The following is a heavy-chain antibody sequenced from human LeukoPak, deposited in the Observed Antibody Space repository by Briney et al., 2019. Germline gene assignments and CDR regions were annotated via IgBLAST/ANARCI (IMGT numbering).Heavy chain of an antibody. Sequence: GGSLRLSCAASGFTFSSYAMTWFRQAPGKGLEWVSTISSSGGSTYYADSVKGRFTISRDNSKKTLYLQMNSLRADDTAVYYCAKDVDSSSWFGGIWFDPWGQGTLVTVSS. CDR1: GFTFSSYA. D-gene: IGHD6-13*01. V-gene: IGHV3-23*01. CDR3: AKDVDSSSWFGGIWFDP. J-gene: IGHJ5*02. CDR2: ISSSGGST.